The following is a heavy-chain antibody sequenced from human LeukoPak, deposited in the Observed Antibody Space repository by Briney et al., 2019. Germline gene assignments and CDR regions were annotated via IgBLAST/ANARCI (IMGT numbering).Heavy chain of an antibody. CDR1: GGSFSGYY. CDR3: ARYGSSVGLDY. J-gene: IGHJ4*02. V-gene: IGHV4-34*01. Sequence: PSETLSRTCAVYGGSFSGYYWTWIPQPPGKGLEWMGEINHSGSTNYNPSLKSRVTISVDTSKNQFSLKLTSVTAADTAVYYCARYGSSVGLDYWGQGTLVTVSS. CDR2: INHSGST. D-gene: IGHD6-6*01.